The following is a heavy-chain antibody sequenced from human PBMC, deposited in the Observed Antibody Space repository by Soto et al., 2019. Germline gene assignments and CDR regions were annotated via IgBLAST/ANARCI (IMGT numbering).Heavy chain of an antibody. CDR1: GGTFSSYA. CDR3: AKKGDFWSGRYYYYYYGMDV. J-gene: IGHJ6*02. V-gene: IGHV1-69*01. Sequence: QVQLVQSGAEVKKPGSSVKVSCKASGGTFSSYAISWVRQAPGQGLEWMGGIIPIFGIANYAQKFQGRVTITADESTSTAYMELSSLRSEDTAVYYCAKKGDFWSGRYYYYYYGMDVWGQGTTVTVSS. CDR2: IIPIFGIA. D-gene: IGHD3-3*01.